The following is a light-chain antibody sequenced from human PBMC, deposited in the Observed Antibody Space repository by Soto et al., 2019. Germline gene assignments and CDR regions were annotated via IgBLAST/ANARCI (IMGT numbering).Light chain of an antibody. Sequence: DIVLTQSPATLSWSLGERASLSCRASQSVSSYLAWYQQKPGQAPRLLIYDASNRDTGIPARFSGSGSGTEFTLTISTLEPEDFAVYYCQQRSNWPITFGQGTRLEIK. CDR2: DAS. CDR3: QQRSNWPIT. J-gene: IGKJ5*01. V-gene: IGKV3-11*01. CDR1: QSVSSY.